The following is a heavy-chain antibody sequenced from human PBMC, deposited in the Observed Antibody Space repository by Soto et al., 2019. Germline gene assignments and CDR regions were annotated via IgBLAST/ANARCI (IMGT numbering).Heavy chain of an antibody. V-gene: IGHV3-13*01. CDR3: ARERYYGLGSYSYYYGMDV. D-gene: IGHD3-10*01. J-gene: IGHJ6*02. Sequence: PGGSLGLSCVASGFTFRTYDMHWVRQPTGGGLEWVSTIDTAGDTYYPGSVKGRFTVSRENAENSLYLQMNSLGAGDTAVYYCARERYYGLGSYSYYYGMDVWGQGTPVTVSS. CDR1: GFTFRTYD. CDR2: IDTAGDT.